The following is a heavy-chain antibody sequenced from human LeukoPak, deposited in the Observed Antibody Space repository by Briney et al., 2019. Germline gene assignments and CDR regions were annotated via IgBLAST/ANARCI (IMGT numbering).Heavy chain of an antibody. J-gene: IGHJ4*02. CDR3: AKSIYYDFWSGPDY. D-gene: IGHD3-3*01. Sequence: GGTLRLSRAASGFTFSSYGMSWVRQAPGKGLEWVSAISGSGGSTYYADSVKGRFTISRDNSKNTLSLQMNSLRADDTAIYYCAKSIYYDFWSGPDYWGQGTLVTVSS. CDR1: GFTFSSYG. CDR2: ISGSGGST. V-gene: IGHV3-23*01.